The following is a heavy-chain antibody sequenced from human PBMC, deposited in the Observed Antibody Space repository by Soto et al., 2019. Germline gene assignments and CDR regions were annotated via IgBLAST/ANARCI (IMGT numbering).Heavy chain of an antibody. CDR2: ISISSGNT. CDR3: ARSYNYGSYWYFDL. D-gene: IGHD3-10*01. Sequence: ASVKVSCKASGYTFSDYGITWVRQAPGQGLEWMGWISISSGNTHFEESLQGRVTMTSDKTSTAYMELWRLRSDDSAMYYCARSYNYGSYWYFDLWGRGTLVTVSS. V-gene: IGHV1-18*04. J-gene: IGHJ2*01. CDR1: GYTFSDYG.